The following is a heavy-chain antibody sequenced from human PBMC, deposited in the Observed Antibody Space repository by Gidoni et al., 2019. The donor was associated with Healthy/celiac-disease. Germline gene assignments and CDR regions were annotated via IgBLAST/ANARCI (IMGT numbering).Heavy chain of an antibody. D-gene: IGHD3-3*01. CDR1: GGSISSYS. V-gene: IGHV4-59*01. CDR2: IYDSGST. CDR3: ARGRTIFGVVIRYYFDY. J-gene: IGHJ4*02. Sequence: QVQLQESGPGLVQPSETLSLTCTFSGGSISSYSWSWIRQPPGRGLEWIGYIYDSGSTNDNPSLKSRVTISVDTSKNQFSLKLSSVTAADTAVYYCARGRTIFGVVIRYYFDYWGQGTLVTVSS.